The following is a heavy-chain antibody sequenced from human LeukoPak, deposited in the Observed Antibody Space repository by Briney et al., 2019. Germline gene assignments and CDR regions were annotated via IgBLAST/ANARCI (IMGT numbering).Heavy chain of an antibody. V-gene: IGHV4-31*03. CDR3: ARTPVLSRHMIHFDY. CDR2: IYYSGST. D-gene: IGHD3-22*01. Sequence: PSETLSLTCTVSDGSISSSSYYWGWIRQPPGKGLEWIGYIYYSGSTYYNPSLKSRVTISVDTSKNQFSLKLSSVTAADTAVYYCARTPVLSRHMIHFDYWGQGTLVTVSS. CDR1: DGSISSSSYY. J-gene: IGHJ4*02.